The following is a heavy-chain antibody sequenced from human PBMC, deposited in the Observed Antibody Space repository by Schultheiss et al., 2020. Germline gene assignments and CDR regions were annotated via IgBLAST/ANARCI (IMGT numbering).Heavy chain of an antibody. Sequence: SETLSLTCTVSGGSISSYYWSWIRQPPGKGLEWIGYIYTSGSTNYNPSLKSRVTISVDTSKNQFSLKLSSVTAADTAVYYCARASREKTGSYYGMDVWGQGTTVTVSS. V-gene: IGHV4-4*08. J-gene: IGHJ6*02. CDR1: GGSISSYY. CDR2: IYTSGST. D-gene: IGHD1-1*01. CDR3: ARASREKTGSYYGMDV.